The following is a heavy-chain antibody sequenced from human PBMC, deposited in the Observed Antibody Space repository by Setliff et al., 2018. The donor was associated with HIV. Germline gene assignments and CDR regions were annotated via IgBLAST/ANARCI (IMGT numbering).Heavy chain of an antibody. J-gene: IGHJ5*02. D-gene: IGHD3-22*01. CDR3: ARERPGDHYESTGYQLADWFDP. CDR2: IIPIVTIA. Sequence: SVKVSCKASGGSFTSYTFSWVRQAPGQGLEWMGRIIPIVTIAHYAEQFVGRVTITANKSTSTTYMEVSSLRSEDTAVYYCARERPGDHYESTGYQLADWFDPWGQGTLVTVSS. CDR1: GGSFTSYT. V-gene: IGHV1-69*04.